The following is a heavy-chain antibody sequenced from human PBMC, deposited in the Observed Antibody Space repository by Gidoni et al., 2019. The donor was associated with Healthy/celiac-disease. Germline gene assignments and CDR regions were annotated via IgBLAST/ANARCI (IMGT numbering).Heavy chain of an antibody. CDR1: GGSFSGYY. V-gene: IGHV4-34*01. D-gene: IGHD3-16*02. J-gene: IGHJ3*02. CDR2: INHSVST. CDR3: ARGPPPRDYVWGSYRLNAFDI. Sequence: QVQLQQWGAGLLKPSETLSLTCAVYGGSFSGYYCSWIRQPPGKGLEWIGEINHSVSTNYNPSLKSRVNRSVDTPKNQSSLKLSSVTAADMGVYYCARGPPPRDYVWGSYRLNAFDIWGQGTMVTVSS.